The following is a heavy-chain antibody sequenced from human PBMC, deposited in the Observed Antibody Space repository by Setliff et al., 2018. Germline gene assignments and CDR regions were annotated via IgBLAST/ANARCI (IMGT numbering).Heavy chain of an antibody. Sequence: ASVKVSCKASGYTFTSYDINWVRQATGQGLEWMGWMNPNSGNTGYAQKFQGRVTMTRNTSISTAYMELSSLRSEETAVYYCAADYYDSSGYGYWGQGTLVTVSS. V-gene: IGHV1-8*02. CDR3: AADYYDSSGYGY. J-gene: IGHJ4*02. CDR2: MNPNSGNT. D-gene: IGHD3-22*01. CDR1: GYTFTSYD.